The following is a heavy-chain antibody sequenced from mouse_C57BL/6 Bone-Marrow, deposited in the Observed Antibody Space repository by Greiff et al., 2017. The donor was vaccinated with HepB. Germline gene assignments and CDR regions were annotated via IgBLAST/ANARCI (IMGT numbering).Heavy chain of an antibody. D-gene: IGHD2-10*01. V-gene: IGHV1-82*01. CDR2: LYPGDGDT. CDR3: ASEMTYYVFFDY. J-gene: IGHJ2*01. Sequence: ESGPELVKPGASVKISCKASGYAFSSSWMNWVKQRPGKGLEWIGRLYPGDGDTNYNGKFKGKATLTADKSSNTSYMQLSSLTSEDSAVYFCASEMTYYVFFDYWGQGTTLTVSS. CDR1: GYAFSSSW.